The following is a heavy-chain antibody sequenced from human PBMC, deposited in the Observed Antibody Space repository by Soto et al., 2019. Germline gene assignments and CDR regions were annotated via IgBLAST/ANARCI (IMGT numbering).Heavy chain of an antibody. D-gene: IGHD3-16*02. Sequence: EVQLVESGGGLVKPGGSLRLSCAASGFTFSSYSMNWVRQAPGKGLEWVSSISSSSSYIYYADTVKGRFTISRDNAKNSLYLQMNSLRCDDTAVYYCARVAYDYILGIYPEYSFDYWGQGTLVSVSS. CDR2: ISSSSSYI. J-gene: IGHJ4*02. CDR1: GFTFSSYS. CDR3: ARVAYDYILGIYPEYSFDY. V-gene: IGHV3-21*01.